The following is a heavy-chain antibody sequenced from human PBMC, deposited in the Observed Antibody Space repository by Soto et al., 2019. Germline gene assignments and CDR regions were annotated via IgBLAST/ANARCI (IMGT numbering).Heavy chain of an antibody. D-gene: IGHD3-22*01. Sequence: GASVKVSCKASGYTFTGYYMHWVRQAPGQGLEWMGWINPNSGGTNYAQKFQGRVTMTRDTSISTAYMELSRLRSDDTAVYYCARDFPPVYRTPIYHYYDTTDYWGQGTLVTVSS. J-gene: IGHJ4*02. V-gene: IGHV1-2*02. CDR2: INPNSGGT. CDR3: ARDFPPVYRTPIYHYYDTTDY. CDR1: GYTFTGYY.